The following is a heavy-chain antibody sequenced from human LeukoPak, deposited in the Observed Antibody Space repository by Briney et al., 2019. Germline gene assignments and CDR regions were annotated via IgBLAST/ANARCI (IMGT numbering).Heavy chain of an antibody. CDR1: GFTFNNYA. V-gene: IGHV3-23*01. D-gene: IGHD4-11*01. CDR3: AKVVRGDYSDYFDY. J-gene: IGHJ4*02. Sequence: VVLRRLSCVTPGFTFNNYAMSWVRQAPVKEMEWVSTISAGGGTTYYADSVKGRFTISADNSKNTLYLQMNSLRAEDTAVYFCAKVVRGDYSDYFDYWGQGTLVTVSS. CDR2: ISAGGGTT.